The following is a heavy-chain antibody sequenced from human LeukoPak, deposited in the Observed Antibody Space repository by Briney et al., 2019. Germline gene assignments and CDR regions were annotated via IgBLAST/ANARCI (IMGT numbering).Heavy chain of an antibody. J-gene: IGHJ4*02. CDR2: INPNSGGT. D-gene: IGHD2-21*02. Sequence: ASVKVSCKASGYTFTGYYMRWVRQAPGQGLEWMGWINPNSGGTNYAQKFQGRVTMTRDTSICTAYMELSRLRSDDTAVYYCARTGGGYCGGDCYYYFDYWGQGTLVTVSS. CDR1: GYTFTGYY. V-gene: IGHV1-2*02. CDR3: ARTGGGYCGGDCYYYFDY.